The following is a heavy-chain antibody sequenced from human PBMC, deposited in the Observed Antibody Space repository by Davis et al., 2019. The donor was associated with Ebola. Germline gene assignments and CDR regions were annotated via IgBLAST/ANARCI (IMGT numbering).Heavy chain of an antibody. J-gene: IGHJ3*02. V-gene: IGHV5-51*01. CDR3: ASLRRTITGMDDAFDI. CDR2: IYTGDSDT. Sequence: GESLKISCKDSGKSFTSHWIGWVRQMPGKGLEWMGIIYTGDSDTRYSPSFRGQVTISADKSIKTAFLQWSSLKASDTAMYYCASLRRTITGMDDAFDIWGQGTMVTVSS. CDR1: GKSFTSHW. D-gene: IGHD2-8*02.